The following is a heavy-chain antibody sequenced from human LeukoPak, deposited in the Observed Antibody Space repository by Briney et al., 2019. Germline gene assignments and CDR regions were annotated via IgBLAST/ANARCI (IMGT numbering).Heavy chain of an antibody. CDR3: AKGSGYEGQYYYYYMDV. V-gene: IGHV3-30*02. CDR1: GFTFISYV. Sequence: PSGSLRLSFAASGFTFISYVRPWVRQAPGKGLWWVAFIRYDETNKYYADSVKGRFNISRDNSKNTLCLHVNSLRPEDTAVYYCAKGSGYEGQYYYYYMDVWGKGTTVTISS. J-gene: IGHJ6*03. CDR2: IRYDETNK. D-gene: IGHD5-12*01.